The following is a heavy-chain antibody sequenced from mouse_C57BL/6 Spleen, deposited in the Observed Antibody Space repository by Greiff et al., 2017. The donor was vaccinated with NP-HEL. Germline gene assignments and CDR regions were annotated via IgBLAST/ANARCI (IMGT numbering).Heavy chain of an antibody. CDR2: INPSTGGT. CDR1: GYSFTGYY. J-gene: IGHJ3*01. CDR3: ARVGIYYDYDGGLAY. Sequence: EVQLQQSGPELVKPGASVKISCKASGYSFTGYYMNWVKQSPEKSLEWIGEINPSTGGTTYNQKFKAKATLTVDKSSSTAYMQLKSLTSEDSAVYYCARVGIYYDYDGGLAYWGQGTLVTVSA. D-gene: IGHD2-4*01. V-gene: IGHV1-42*01.